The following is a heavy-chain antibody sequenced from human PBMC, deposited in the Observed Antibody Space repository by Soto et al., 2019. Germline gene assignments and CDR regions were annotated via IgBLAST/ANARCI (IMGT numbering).Heavy chain of an antibody. CDR3: AKGMDSSGYYGEAFDI. CDR1: GFTFSSYA. V-gene: IGHV3-23*01. D-gene: IGHD3-22*01. J-gene: IGHJ3*02. CDR2: ISGSGGST. Sequence: EVQLLESGGGLVQPGGSLRLSCAASGFTFSSYATSWVRQAPGKGLEWVSAISGSGGSTYYADSVKGRFTISRDNSKNTLYLQMNSLRAEDTAVYYCAKGMDSSGYYGEAFDIWGQGTMVTVSS.